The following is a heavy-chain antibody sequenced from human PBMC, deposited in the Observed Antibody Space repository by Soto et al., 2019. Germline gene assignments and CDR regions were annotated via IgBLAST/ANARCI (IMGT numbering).Heavy chain of an antibody. D-gene: IGHD3-10*01. CDR3: AREEYYYGSGAFFDY. CDR2: IIPILGIA. J-gene: IGHJ4*02. CDR1: GGTFSSYT. V-gene: IGHV1-69*08. Sequence: QVQLVQSGAEVKKPGSSVKVSCKASGGTFSSYTISWVRQAPGQGLEWMGRIIPILGIANYAQKFQCRVTITAAKSTSTAYMELSSLRSEHTAVYYCAREEYYYGSGAFFDYWGQGTLVTVSS.